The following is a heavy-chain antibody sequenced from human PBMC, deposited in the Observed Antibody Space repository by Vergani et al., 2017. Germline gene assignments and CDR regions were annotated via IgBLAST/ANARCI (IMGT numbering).Heavy chain of an antibody. D-gene: IGHD5/OR15-5a*01. CDR3: ARSAQVSTNYGMDV. V-gene: IGHV4-34*01. Sequence: QVQLQQWGAGLLKPSETLSLTCAVYGGSFSGYYWSWIRQPPGKGLEWIGEINHSGSTNYNPSRKSRVTISVDTSKNQFSLKLSSVTAADTAVYYCARSAQVSTNYGMDVWGQGTTVTVSS. J-gene: IGHJ6*02. CDR2: INHSGST. CDR1: GGSFSGYY.